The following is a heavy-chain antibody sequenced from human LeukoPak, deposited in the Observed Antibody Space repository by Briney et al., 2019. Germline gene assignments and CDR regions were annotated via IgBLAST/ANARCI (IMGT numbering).Heavy chain of an antibody. CDR2: ISAYNGNT. V-gene: IGHV1-18*01. CDR1: GYTFTGYG. J-gene: IGHJ5*02. CDR3: ARDFFYCSGGSCYDNWFDP. D-gene: IGHD2-15*01. Sequence: ASVKVSCKASGYTFTGYGISWVRQAPGQGLEWMGWISAYNGNTNYAQKLQGRVTMTTDTSTSTAYMELRSLRSDDTAVYYCARDFFYCSGGSCYDNWFDPWGQGTLVTVSS.